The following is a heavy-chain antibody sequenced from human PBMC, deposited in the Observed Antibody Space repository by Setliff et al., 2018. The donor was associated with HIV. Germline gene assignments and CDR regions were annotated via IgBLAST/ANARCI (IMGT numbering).Heavy chain of an antibody. CDR2: IKQDGSEK. Sequence: PGGSLRLSCAASGFTFSSYWMSWIRQAPGKGLEWVANIKQDGSEKYYVDSVKGRFTISRDNAKNSLYLQMNSLRAEDTAVYYCARLGLFRSRTTIFGFPSRYFDYWGQGTLVTVSS. V-gene: IGHV3-7*03. CDR1: GFTFSSYW. CDR3: ARLGLFRSRTTIFGFPSRYFDY. J-gene: IGHJ4*02. D-gene: IGHD2-2*01.